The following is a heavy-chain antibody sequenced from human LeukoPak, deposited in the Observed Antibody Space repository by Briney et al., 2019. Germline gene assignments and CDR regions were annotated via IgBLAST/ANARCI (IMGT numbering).Heavy chain of an antibody. V-gene: IGHV4-61*02. Sequence: KSSETLSLTCTVSGGSISSGAYYWSWIRQPAGKGLEWIGRISTSETTNYNPSLKSRLTISLDTSKNQFSLNLKSVTAADTAMYYCARDGVVTMELDSWGQGTLVTVSS. CDR3: ARDGVVTMELDS. D-gene: IGHD3-3*01. CDR1: GGSISSGAYY. J-gene: IGHJ4*02. CDR2: ISTSETT.